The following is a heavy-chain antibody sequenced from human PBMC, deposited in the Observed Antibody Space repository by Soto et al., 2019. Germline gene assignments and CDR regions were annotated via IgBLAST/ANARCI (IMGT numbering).Heavy chain of an antibody. CDR1: GFTFSSYA. D-gene: IGHD3-3*01. CDR2: ISGSADTT. Sequence: GGSLRLSCAASGFTFSSYAMSWVRPAPGKGLEWVSAISGSADTTSYADSVKGRFTISRDNSKNTLYLQMNSLRAEDTAVYYCSIFLIWGSGSSLYMDVWGEGTTVTVS. V-gene: IGHV3-23*01. J-gene: IGHJ6*03. CDR3: SIFLIWGSGSSLYMDV.